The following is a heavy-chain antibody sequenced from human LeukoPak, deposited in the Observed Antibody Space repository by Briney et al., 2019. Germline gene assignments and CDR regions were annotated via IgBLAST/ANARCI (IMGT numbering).Heavy chain of an antibody. CDR2: ISSSSGYI. Sequence: PGGSLRLSCAASGFTFSSYSMNWVRQAPGKGLEWVSSISSSSGYIYYADSVKGRFTISRDNAKNSLYLQMNSLRVEDTAVYYCASSRSTSWPVDYWGQGTLVTVSS. J-gene: IGHJ4*02. CDR1: GFTFSSYS. CDR3: ASSRSTSWPVDY. V-gene: IGHV3-21*01. D-gene: IGHD2-2*01.